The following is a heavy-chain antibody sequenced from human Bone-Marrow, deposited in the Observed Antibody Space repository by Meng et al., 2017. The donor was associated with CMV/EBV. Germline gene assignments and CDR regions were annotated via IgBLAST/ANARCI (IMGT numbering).Heavy chain of an antibody. CDR1: GGSISSYY. D-gene: IGHD6-6*01. Sequence: SEPLSLTCTVSGGSISSYYWSWIRQPPGKGLEWIGYIYYSGSTNYNPSLKSRVTISVDTSKNQFSLKLSSVTAADTAVYYCARDSSSGTGAWFDPWSQGTLVTVSS. CDR2: IYYSGST. V-gene: IGHV4-59*01. CDR3: ARDSSSGTGAWFDP. J-gene: IGHJ5*02.